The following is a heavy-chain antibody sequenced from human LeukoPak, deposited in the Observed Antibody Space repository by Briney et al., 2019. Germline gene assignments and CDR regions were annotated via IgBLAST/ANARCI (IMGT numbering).Heavy chain of an antibody. V-gene: IGHV3-23*01. D-gene: IGHD4-17*01. J-gene: IGHJ3*02. CDR3: AKDPNGDYVGAFDT. CDR1: GFTITVHA. CDR2: IGITSEYI. Sequence: PGGSLRLSCAASGFTITVHAMSWVRQSPGKGLEWVSGIGITSEYIHYADSVKGRFTISRDNSKNTVYLEMSSLRAEDAAVYYCAKDPNGDYVGAFDTWGQGTMVIVSS.